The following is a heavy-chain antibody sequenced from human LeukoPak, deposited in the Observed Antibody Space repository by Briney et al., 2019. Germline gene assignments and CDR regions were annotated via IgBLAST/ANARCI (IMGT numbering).Heavy chain of an antibody. CDR3: ARKSPDQDFDY. V-gene: IGHV1-2*02. Sequence: GASVKVSCKASGYTFTTSDINWVRQAPGQGLEWMGWINPNSGGTNYAQKFQGRVTMTRDTSISTAYMELSRLRSDDTAVYYCARKSPDQDFDYWGQGTLVTVSS. CDR1: GYTFTTSD. J-gene: IGHJ4*02. CDR2: INPNSGGT.